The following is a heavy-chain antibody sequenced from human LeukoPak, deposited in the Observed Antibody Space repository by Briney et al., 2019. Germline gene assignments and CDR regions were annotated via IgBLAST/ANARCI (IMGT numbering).Heavy chain of an antibody. J-gene: IGHJ4*02. CDR1: GGSISSSSYY. Sequence: SETLCLTCTVSGGSISSSSYYWGWIRQPPGKGLEWIGSIYYSGSTYYNPSLKSRVTISVDASKNQFSLKLSSVTAADTAVYYCARQLWLFGYFDYWGQGTLVTVSS. D-gene: IGHD5-18*01. V-gene: IGHV4-39*01. CDR3: ARQLWLFGYFDY. CDR2: IYYSGST.